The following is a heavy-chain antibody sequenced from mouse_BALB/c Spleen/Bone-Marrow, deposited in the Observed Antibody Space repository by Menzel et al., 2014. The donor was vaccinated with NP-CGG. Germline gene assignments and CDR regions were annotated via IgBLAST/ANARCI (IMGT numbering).Heavy chain of an antibody. D-gene: IGHD1-1*01. CDR1: GFTFSSYA. V-gene: IGHV5-6-5*01. CDR3: ARRGGSGNYAMDY. Sequence: EVQLVESGGGLVKPGGSLKLSCAASGFTFSSYAMSWVRQTPEKRLEWVASISSGGSTYYPDSVKGRFTISRDNARNILYLQMSSLRSEDTAVYYCARRGGSGNYAMDYWGQGTSVTVSS. J-gene: IGHJ4*01. CDR2: ISSGGST.